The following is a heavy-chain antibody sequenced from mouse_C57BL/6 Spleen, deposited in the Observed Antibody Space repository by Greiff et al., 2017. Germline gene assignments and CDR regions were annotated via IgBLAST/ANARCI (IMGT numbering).Heavy chain of an antibody. CDR1: GYTFTSYW. CDR2: IYPGSGST. V-gene: IGHV1-55*01. D-gene: IGHD1-1*01. Sequence: VQLQQSGAELVKPGASVKMSCKASGYTFTSYWITWVKQRPGQGLEWIGDIYPGSGSTNYNEKFKSKATLTVDTSSSTADMQLSSLTSDDSAVYYYARSPLTDYCPHYYDGWGQGTTLTVS. J-gene: IGHJ2*01. CDR3: ARSPLTDYCPHYYDG.